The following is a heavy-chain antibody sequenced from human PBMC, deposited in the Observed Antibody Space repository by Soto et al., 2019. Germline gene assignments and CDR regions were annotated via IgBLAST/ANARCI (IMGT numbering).Heavy chain of an antibody. V-gene: IGHV1-8*01. CDR3: ARVGIYYDSSGYSGSFDP. Sequence: ASVKVSCKASGYTFTSYDINWVRQATGQGLEWMGWMNPNSGNTGYAQKFQGRVTMTRNTSISTAYMELSSLRSEDTAVYYCARVGIYYDSSGYSGSFDPWGQGTLVTVSS. CDR1: GYTFTSYD. D-gene: IGHD3-22*01. CDR2: MNPNSGNT. J-gene: IGHJ5*02.